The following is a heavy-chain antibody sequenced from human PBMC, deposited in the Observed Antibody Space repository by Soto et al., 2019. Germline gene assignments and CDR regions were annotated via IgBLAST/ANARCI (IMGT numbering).Heavy chain of an antibody. CDR1: GGSISSYY. CDR2: INHSGST. Sequence: SSETLSLTCTVSGGSISSYYWSWIRQPPGKGLEWIGEINHSGSTNYNPSLKSRATISVDTSKNQFSLKLSSVTAADTAVYYCARSKSTLRYFDWLNWFDPWGQGTLVTVSS. J-gene: IGHJ5*02. V-gene: IGHV4-34*01. D-gene: IGHD3-9*01. CDR3: ARSKSTLRYFDWLNWFDP.